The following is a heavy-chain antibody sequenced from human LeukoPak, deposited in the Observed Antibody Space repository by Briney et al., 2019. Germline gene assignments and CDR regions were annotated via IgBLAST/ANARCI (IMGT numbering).Heavy chain of an antibody. V-gene: IGHV1-8*01. J-gene: IGHJ1*01. Sequence: ASVKVSCKASGYTFTSYDISWVRQATGQGLEWMGWMNPNSGNTGYAQTFQGRVTMTRNTSISTAHMELSSLRSEDTAVYYCARGLRDSSGREYFQHWGQGTLVTVSS. D-gene: IGHD6-19*01. CDR2: MNPNSGNT. CDR1: GYTFTSYD. CDR3: ARGLRDSSGREYFQH.